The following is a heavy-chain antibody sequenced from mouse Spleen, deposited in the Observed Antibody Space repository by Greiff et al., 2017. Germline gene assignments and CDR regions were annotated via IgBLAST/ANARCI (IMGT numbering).Heavy chain of an antibody. J-gene: IGHJ3*01. CDR3: ARIGNWDEAY. D-gene: IGHD4-1*01. V-gene: IGHV5-9-4*01. CDR1: GFTFSSYA. Sequence: EVKLMESGGGLVKPGGSLKLSCAASGFTFSSYAMSWVRQSPEKRLEWVAEISSGGSYTYYPDTVTGRFTISRDNAKNTLYLEMSSLRSEDTAMYYCARIGNWDEAYWGQGTLVTVSA. CDR2: ISSGGSYT.